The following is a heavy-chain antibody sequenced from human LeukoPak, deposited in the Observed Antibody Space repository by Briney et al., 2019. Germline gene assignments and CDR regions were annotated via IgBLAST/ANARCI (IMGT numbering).Heavy chain of an antibody. J-gene: IGHJ4*02. CDR2: IYHSGST. CDR1: GGSISSYY. D-gene: IGHD3-22*01. V-gene: IGHV4-59*01. Sequence: SETLSLTCTVSGGSISSYYWSWIRQPPGKGLEWIGNIYHSGSTNYNPSLKSRVTISVDKSKNQFSLKLKSVTAADTAVYHCARGGASSGSYYPLFDYWGQGTLVTVSS. CDR3: ARGGASSGSYYPLFDY.